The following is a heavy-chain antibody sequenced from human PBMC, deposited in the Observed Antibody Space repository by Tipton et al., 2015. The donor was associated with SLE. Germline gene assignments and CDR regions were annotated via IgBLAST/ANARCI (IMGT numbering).Heavy chain of an antibody. V-gene: IGHV4-38-2*02. CDR1: GFSIINGYY. Sequence: TLSLTCTVSGFSIINGYYWGWSRQSPGKGLEWIGSFYHSGSIYYNPSLNSRVTISLDTSKNQFSLRLTSVTAADTAVYYCAKTVAGAAYLFDLWGQGTLVTVSS. J-gene: IGHJ4*02. D-gene: IGHD6-19*01. CDR2: FYHSGSI. CDR3: AKTVAGAAYLFDL.